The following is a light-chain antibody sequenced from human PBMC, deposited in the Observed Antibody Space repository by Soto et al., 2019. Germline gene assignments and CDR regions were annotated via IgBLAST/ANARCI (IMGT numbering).Light chain of an antibody. V-gene: IGLV2-14*01. J-gene: IGLJ1*01. CDR2: DVS. CDR3: SSYTSSSTYV. CDR1: SSDVGSYNY. Sequence: QSVLTQPASVSGSPGQSITISCTGTSSDVGSYNYVSWYQQHPGKAPKLMIYDVSNRPSGVPDRFSGSKSGNTASLTISGLQAEDEADYYCSSYTSSSTYVFGTGTKVTVL.